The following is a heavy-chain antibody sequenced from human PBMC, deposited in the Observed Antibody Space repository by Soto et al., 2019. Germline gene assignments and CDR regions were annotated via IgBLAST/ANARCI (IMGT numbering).Heavy chain of an antibody. J-gene: IGHJ5*02. CDR3: ARGGAVVVPGAVDRHNWFDP. Sequence: QVQLVQSGAEVKKPGSSVKVSCEASAGTFSSYSFSWVRQAPGQGLEWMGRVIPILGMANYAQKFQGRGTITADKSTSTVYMELSSLRSEDTAVYYCARGGAVVVPGAVDRHNWFDPWGQGTLVTVSS. V-gene: IGHV1-69*02. CDR2: VIPILGMA. D-gene: IGHD2-2*01. CDR1: AGTFSSYS.